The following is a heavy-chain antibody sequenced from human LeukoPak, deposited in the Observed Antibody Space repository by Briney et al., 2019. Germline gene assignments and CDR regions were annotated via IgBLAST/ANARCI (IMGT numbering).Heavy chain of an antibody. Sequence: GGSLRLSCAASGFTFRDYYMSWIRQAPGKGLEWVSYIRSSGSTIYYADSVKGRFTISRDNAKNSLYLQMNSLRAEDTAVYYCARAGRFSYPLYGMDVWGQGTTVTVSS. CDR1: GFTFRDYY. V-gene: IGHV3-11*01. J-gene: IGHJ6*02. CDR2: IRSSGSTI. CDR3: ARAGRFSYPLYGMDV.